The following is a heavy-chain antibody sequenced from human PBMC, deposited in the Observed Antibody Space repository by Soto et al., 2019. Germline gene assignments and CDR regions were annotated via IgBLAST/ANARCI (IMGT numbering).Heavy chain of an antibody. CDR3: AKDGGGEATIFGVVITATFDY. V-gene: IGHV3-23*01. CDR1: GFTFSSYA. Sequence: GGSLRLSYAASGFTFSSYAMSWVRQAPGKGLEWVSAISGSGGSTYYADSVKGRFTISRDNSKNTLYLQMNSLRAEDTAVYYCAKDGGGEATIFGVVITATFDYWGQGTLVTVSS. J-gene: IGHJ4*02. CDR2: ISGSGGST. D-gene: IGHD3-3*01.